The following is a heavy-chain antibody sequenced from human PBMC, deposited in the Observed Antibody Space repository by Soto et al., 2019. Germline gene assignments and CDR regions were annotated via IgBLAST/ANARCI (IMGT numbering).Heavy chain of an antibody. CDR3: AKNSGWFNT. D-gene: IGHD3-10*01. CDR2: IEGSGGTT. J-gene: IGHJ5*02. CDR1: GFPFSSTD. V-gene: IGHV3-23*01. Sequence: LRLSCSASGFPFSSTDMTWVRQAPGKGLEWVSTIEGSGGTTYYADSVKGRFTIARDNAINTVFLQMNSLRADDTALYFCAKNSGWFNTWGQGALVTVSS.